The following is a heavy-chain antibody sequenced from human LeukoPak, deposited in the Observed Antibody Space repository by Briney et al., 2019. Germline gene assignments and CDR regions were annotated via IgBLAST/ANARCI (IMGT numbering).Heavy chain of an antibody. D-gene: IGHD3-10*01. CDR1: GFTFSSYG. J-gene: IGHJ4*02. V-gene: IGHV3-30*18. CDR2: ISYDGSNK. Sequence: GRSLRLSCAASGFTFSSYGIHWVRQAPGKGLEWVAVISYDGSNKYYADSVKGRFTISRDNSKNTLYLQMNSLRTEDTAVYCCVKDEAMVRGVITFYYFDYWGQGTLVTVSS. CDR3: VKDEAMVRGVITFYYFDY.